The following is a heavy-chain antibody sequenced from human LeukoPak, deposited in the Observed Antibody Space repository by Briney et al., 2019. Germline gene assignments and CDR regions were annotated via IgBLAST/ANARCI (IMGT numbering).Heavy chain of an antibody. D-gene: IGHD1-14*01. CDR2: IKEDGSEK. CDR3: VRDAVTAY. CDR1: GFTFSRFW. J-gene: IGHJ4*02. Sequence: RPGGSLRLSCAASGFTFSRFWMSWVRQAPGKGLEWVANIKEDGSEKYYVDSVKGRFTISRDNAKNSVFLQMNSVRTEDTAVYYCVRDAVTAYWGQGTLVTVSS. V-gene: IGHV3-7*01.